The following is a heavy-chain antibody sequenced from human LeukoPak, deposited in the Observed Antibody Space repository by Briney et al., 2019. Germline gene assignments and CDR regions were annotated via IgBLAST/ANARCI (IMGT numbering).Heavy chain of an antibody. Sequence: SQTLSLTCAISGDSVSSNSAAWNWIRQSPSGGLEWLGRTYYRSKWYNDYAVSVTSRITIHPDTSKNQFSLQLNSVTPEDTAVYYCASQEKLQAHAFDIWGQGTMVTVSS. CDR3: ASQEKLQAHAFDI. J-gene: IGHJ3*02. D-gene: IGHD6-6*01. CDR1: GDSVSSNSAA. CDR2: TYYRSKWYN. V-gene: IGHV6-1*01.